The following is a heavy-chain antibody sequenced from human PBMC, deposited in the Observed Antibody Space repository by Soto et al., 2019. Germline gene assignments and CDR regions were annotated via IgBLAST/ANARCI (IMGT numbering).Heavy chain of an antibody. J-gene: IGHJ4*02. CDR1: GFTFSSYS. Sequence: GGSLRLSCAASGFTFSSYSMNWVRQAPGKGLEWVSYISSSSSTIYYADSVKGRLTISRDNAKNSLYLQLNSLTAEDTAVYYCARGALRYFDWLSTNFDYWGQGTLVTVSS. D-gene: IGHD3-9*01. CDR2: ISSSSSTI. V-gene: IGHV3-48*04. CDR3: ARGALRYFDWLSTNFDY.